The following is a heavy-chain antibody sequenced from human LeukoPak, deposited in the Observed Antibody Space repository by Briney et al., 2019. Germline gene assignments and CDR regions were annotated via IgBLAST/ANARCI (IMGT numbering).Heavy chain of an antibody. Sequence: GASVKASCKTSGYTFTSYYMHWVRQAPGQGLEWMGIINPSGGSTSYAQKFQGRVTMTRDTSTSTVYMELSSLRSEDTAVYYCARAYCTNGVCYFSDTYYYYYGMDVWGQGTTVTVSS. D-gene: IGHD2-8*01. CDR3: ARAYCTNGVCYFSDTYYYYYGMDV. V-gene: IGHV1-46*01. CDR2: INPSGGST. J-gene: IGHJ6*02. CDR1: GYTFTSYY.